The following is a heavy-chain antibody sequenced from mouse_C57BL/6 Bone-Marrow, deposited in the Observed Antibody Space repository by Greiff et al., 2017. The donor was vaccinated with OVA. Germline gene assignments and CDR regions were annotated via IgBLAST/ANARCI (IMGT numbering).Heavy chain of an antibody. Sequence: EVQLQQSGPELVKPGASVKISCKASGYTFTDYYMNWVKQSPGKSLEWIGDINPNNGGTSYNQKFKGKATLTVDKSSSTAYMELRSLTSEDSAVYYCAPYYGSGPYWYFDVWGTGTTVTVSS. CDR3: APYYGSGPYWYFDV. CDR1: GYTFTDYY. J-gene: IGHJ1*03. CDR2: INPNNGGT. D-gene: IGHD1-1*01. V-gene: IGHV1-26*01.